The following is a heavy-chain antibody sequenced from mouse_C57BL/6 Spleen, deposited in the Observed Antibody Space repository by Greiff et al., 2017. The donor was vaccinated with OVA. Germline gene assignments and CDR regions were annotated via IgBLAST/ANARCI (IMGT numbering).Heavy chain of an antibody. Sequence: QVQLKQPGAELVKPGASVKLSCKASGYTFTSYWMHWVKQRPGQGLEWIGMIHPNSGSTNYNEKFKSKATLTVDKSSSTAYMQLSSLTSEDSAVYYCASPLYYGSDCFDYWGQGTTLTVSS. V-gene: IGHV1-64*01. J-gene: IGHJ2*01. CDR1: GYTFTSYW. CDR2: IHPNSGST. D-gene: IGHD1-1*01. CDR3: ASPLYYGSDCFDY.